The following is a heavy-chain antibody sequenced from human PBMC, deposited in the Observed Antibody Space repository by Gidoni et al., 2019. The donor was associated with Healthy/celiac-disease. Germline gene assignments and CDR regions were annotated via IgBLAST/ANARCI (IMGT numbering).Heavy chain of an antibody. CDR3: AAVGTAMVTSYYYYGMDV. V-gene: IGHV4-39*01. CDR2: IYYSGST. CDR1: GGSISSSSYY. J-gene: IGHJ6*02. Sequence: QLQLQESGPGLVKPSETLSLTCTVSGGSISSSSYYWGWIRQPPGKGLEWIGSIYYSGSTYYNPSLKSRVTISVDTSKNQFSLKLSSVTAADTAVYYCAAVGTAMVTSYYYYGMDVWGQGTTVTVSS. D-gene: IGHD5-18*01.